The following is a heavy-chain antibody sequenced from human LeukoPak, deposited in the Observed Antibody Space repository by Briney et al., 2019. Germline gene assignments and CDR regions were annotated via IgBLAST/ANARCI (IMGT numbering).Heavy chain of an antibody. J-gene: IGHJ6*03. Sequence: GGSLRLSCAASGFTFSSYAMHWVRQAPGKGLEWVAFIRYDGSNEYYADSVKGRFTISRDKSKNTLSLQVNGLRVEDTAVYYCAKVMPPGRIRFYSYYMDVWGKGTTVTVS. CDR3: AKVMPPGRIRFYSYYMDV. CDR1: GFTFSSYA. V-gene: IGHV3-30*02. CDR2: IRYDGSNE. D-gene: IGHD2-15*01.